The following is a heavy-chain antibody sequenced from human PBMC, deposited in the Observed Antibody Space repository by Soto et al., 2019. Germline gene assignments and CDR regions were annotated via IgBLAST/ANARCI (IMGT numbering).Heavy chain of an antibody. J-gene: IGHJ6*02. V-gene: IGHV3-30*03. CDR1: GFTFSSYG. CDR3: ARESGRAAAGSNYYHDMDV. Sequence: QVQLVESGGGVVQPGRSLRLSCAASGFTFSSYGMHWVRQAPGKGLEWVAVISYDGSNKYYADSVKGRFTISRDSSKTTLYLQMNRLRAEDTAVYYCARESGRAAAGSNYYHDMDVWGQGTTVTVSS. CDR2: ISYDGSNK. D-gene: IGHD6-13*01.